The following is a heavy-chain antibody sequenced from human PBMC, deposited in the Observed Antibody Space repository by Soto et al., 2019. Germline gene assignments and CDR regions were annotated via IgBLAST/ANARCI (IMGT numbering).Heavy chain of an antibody. D-gene: IGHD5-12*01. J-gene: IGHJ5*02. CDR2: ISYDGSNK. CDR3: ARAMVEPRGYSGYDFAPRFDP. V-gene: IGHV3-30-3*01. Sequence: VQLVETGGGVVQPGRSLRLSCAASGFTFSSYAMHWVRQAPGKGLEWVAVISYDGSNKYYADSVKGRFTISRDNSKNTLYLQMNSLRAEDTAVYYCARAMVEPRGYSGYDFAPRFDPWGQGTLVTVSS. CDR1: GFTFSSYA.